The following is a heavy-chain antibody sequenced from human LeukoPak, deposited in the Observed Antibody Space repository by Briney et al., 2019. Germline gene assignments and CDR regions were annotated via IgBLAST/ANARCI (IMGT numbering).Heavy chain of an antibody. CDR3: ACMYSGTSYYFDF. V-gene: IGHV4-59*01. Sequence: SETLSLTCSVSGVSISDYHWIWIRQPPAKGLEWMGYFSYSGSTRYNPSLKSRVTMSVDTSKNRFSLRLISVAAADTAVYYCACMYSGTSYYFDFWGQGTLVTVSS. D-gene: IGHD1-26*01. J-gene: IGHJ4*02. CDR2: FSYSGST. CDR1: GVSISDYH.